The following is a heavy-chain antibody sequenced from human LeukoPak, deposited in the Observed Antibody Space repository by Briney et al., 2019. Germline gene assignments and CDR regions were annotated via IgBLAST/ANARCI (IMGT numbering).Heavy chain of an antibody. D-gene: IGHD3-3*01. J-gene: IGHJ4*02. CDR3: AKGGSLDYDFWSGYGGYFDY. CDR2: ISYDGSNK. Sequence: PGGSLRLSCAASGFTFSSYGMHWVRQAPGKGLEWVAVISYDGSNKYYADSVKRRFTISRDNCKNTLYLQMNSLRAEDTAVYYCAKGGSLDYDFWSGYGGYFDYWGQGTLVTVST. V-gene: IGHV3-30*18. CDR1: GFTFSSYG.